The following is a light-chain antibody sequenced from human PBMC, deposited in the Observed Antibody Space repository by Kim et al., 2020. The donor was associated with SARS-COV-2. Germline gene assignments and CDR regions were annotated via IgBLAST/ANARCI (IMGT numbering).Light chain of an antibody. CDR3: SSYRHSTSVV. Sequence: QSALTQPASVSGSPGQSITISCTGTSSDVGGYNYVSWYQQHPGKAPKLIIYDVANRPSGVSIRFSASKSGNTASLTISGLQADDEATYYCSSYRHSTSVVFGRGTQLTVL. CDR1: SSDVGGYNY. J-gene: IGLJ2*01. CDR2: DVA. V-gene: IGLV2-14*03.